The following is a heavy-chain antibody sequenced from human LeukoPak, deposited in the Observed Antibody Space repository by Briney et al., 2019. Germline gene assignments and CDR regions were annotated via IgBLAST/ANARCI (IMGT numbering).Heavy chain of an antibody. V-gene: IGHV4-39*01. J-gene: IGHJ6*03. CDR2: IYYSGST. CDR1: GATISSSSYH. Sequence: PSETLSLTCIVSGATISSSSYHWGWIRQPPGKGLEWIGNIYYSGSTYNNPSLKSRVTISVDTSMNHFSLNLSSVTAADTAVYYCASVRRGFGESSKYYSYYYMDVWGNGTTVTISS. CDR3: ASVRRGFGESSKYYSYYYMDV. D-gene: IGHD3-10*01.